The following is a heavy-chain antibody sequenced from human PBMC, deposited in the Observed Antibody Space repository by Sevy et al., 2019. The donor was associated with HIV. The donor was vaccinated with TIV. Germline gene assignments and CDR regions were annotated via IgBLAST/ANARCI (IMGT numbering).Heavy chain of an antibody. CDR3: ARGGRYCSSTSCYWGFDY. CDR1: GFTFDDYA. D-gene: IGHD2-2*01. V-gene: IGHV3-9*03. Sequence: GGSLRLSCAASGFTFDDYAMLWVRQAPGKGLEWVSGISWNSGSIGYADSVKGRFTISRDNAKNSLYLQMNSLRAEDMALYYCARGGRYCSSTSCYWGFDYWGQGTLVTVSS. J-gene: IGHJ4*02. CDR2: ISWNSGSI.